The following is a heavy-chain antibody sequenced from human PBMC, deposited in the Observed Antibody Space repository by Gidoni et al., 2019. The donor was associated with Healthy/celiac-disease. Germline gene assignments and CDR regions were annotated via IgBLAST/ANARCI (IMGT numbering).Heavy chain of an antibody. D-gene: IGHD4-17*01. CDR3: ARASYGDFPPYYYYYYMDV. Sequence: QVQLQESGPGLVKPSGTLSPTCAVSGGAISSSNWWSWVRQPPGKGLEWIGEIYHSGSTNYNPSLKRRVTISVDKSKNQFSLKLSSVTAADTAVYYCARASYGDFPPYYYYYYMDVWGKGTTVTVSS. V-gene: IGHV4-4*02. CDR1: GGAISSSNW. CDR2: IYHSGST. J-gene: IGHJ6*03.